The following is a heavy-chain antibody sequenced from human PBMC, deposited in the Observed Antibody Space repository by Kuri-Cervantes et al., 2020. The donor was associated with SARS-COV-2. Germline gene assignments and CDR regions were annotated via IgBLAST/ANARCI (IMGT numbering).Heavy chain of an antibody. D-gene: IGHD3-22*01. CDR3: AKMGDSSGYYIYYYGMDV. CDR2: ISGSGGST. Sequence: GESLKISCAASGFTFSNAWMSWVRQAPGKGLEWVSAISGSGGSTYYADSVKGRFTISRDNSKNTLYLQMNSLRAENTAVYYCAKMGDSSGYYIYYYGMDVWGQGTTVTVSS. J-gene: IGHJ6*02. CDR1: GFTFSNAW. V-gene: IGHV3-23*01.